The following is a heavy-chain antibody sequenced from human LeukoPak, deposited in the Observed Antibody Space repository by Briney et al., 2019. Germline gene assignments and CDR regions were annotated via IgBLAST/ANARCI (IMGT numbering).Heavy chain of an antibody. V-gene: IGHV3-21*04. CDR1: GFTFNSYS. CDR3: AKGGESSSWLFDY. D-gene: IGHD6-13*01. Sequence: GGSLRLSCAASGFTFNSYSMNWVRQAPGKGLEWVSSISSSSSSIYYADSVKGRFTISRDNSKNTLYLQMNSLRAEDTAVYYCAKGGESSSWLFDYWGQGTLVPVSS. J-gene: IGHJ4*02. CDR2: ISSSSSSI.